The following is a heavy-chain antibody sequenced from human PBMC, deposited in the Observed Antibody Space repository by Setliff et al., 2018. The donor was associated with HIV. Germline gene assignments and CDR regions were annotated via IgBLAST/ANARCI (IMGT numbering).Heavy chain of an antibody. D-gene: IGHD1-26*01. CDR3: ARINPSSSACMDV. V-gene: IGHV2-70*17. CDR2: IDWDDDK. J-gene: IGHJ6*03. Sequence: GSGPTLVNPTQTLTLTCTFSGFSLSTNEMCVSWIRQPPGKALEWLARIDWDDDKFYSTSLRTRLTISKDTSKNQVVLTMTNVDPVDTATYYCARINPSSSACMDVWGKGTTVTVSS. CDR1: GFSLSTNEMC.